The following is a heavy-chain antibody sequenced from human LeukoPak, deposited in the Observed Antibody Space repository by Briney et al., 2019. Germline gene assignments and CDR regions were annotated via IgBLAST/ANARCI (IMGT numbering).Heavy chain of an antibody. D-gene: IGHD1-1*01. J-gene: IGHJ4*02. V-gene: IGHV1-2*02. CDR3: ASGPTLGTTHPYFDY. CDR2: INPSNGGT. Sequence: ASVKVSCKESGYTFSGYYIHWLRQAPGQGLEWMGWINPSNGGTNYAQRFQGRVAMTRDTSISTAYMEMSRLTFDDTAVYYCASGPTLGTTHPYFDYWGQGTLVTVSS. CDR1: GYTFSGYY.